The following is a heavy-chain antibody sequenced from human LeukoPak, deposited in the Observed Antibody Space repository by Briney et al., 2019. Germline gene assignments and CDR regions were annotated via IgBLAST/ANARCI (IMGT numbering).Heavy chain of an antibody. D-gene: IGHD3-10*01. CDR3: ARGGYYGSGSYYNFDY. J-gene: IGHJ4*02. Sequence: GASVKVSCKASGYTFTSYDINWVRQATGQGLEWMGWMNPNSGNTGYAQKFQGRVTMTRNTSISTAYMELSSLRSEDTAVYYCARGGYYGSGSYYNFDYWGQGTLVTVSS. V-gene: IGHV1-8*02. CDR2: MNPNSGNT. CDR1: GYTFTSYD.